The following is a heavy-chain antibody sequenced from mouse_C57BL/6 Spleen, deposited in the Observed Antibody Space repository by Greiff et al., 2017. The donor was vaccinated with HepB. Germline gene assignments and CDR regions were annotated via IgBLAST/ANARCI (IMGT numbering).Heavy chain of an antibody. CDR2: ISSGGSYT. V-gene: IGHV5-6*01. J-gene: IGHJ2*01. CDR1: GFTFSSYG. CDR3: ARQGGITTVVAKDFDY. Sequence: EVKLVESGGDLVKPGGSLKLSCAASGFTFSSYGMSWVRQTPDQRLEWVATISSGGSYTYYPDSVKGRFTISRDNAKNTLYLQMSSLKSEDTAMYYCARQGGITTVVAKDFDYWGQGTTLTVSS. D-gene: IGHD1-1*01.